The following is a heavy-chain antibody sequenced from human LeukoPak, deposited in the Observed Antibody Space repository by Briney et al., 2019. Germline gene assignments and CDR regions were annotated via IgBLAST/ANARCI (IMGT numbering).Heavy chain of an antibody. D-gene: IGHD2-2*01. Sequence: GGSLRLSCAASGFTFGSYAMSWVRQAPGKGLEWVSAISGSGGSTYYADSVKGRFTISRDNSKNTLYLQMNSLRAEDTAVYYCAKETYCSSTSCRDAFDIWGQGTMVTVSS. CDR2: ISGSGGST. CDR3: AKETYCSSTSCRDAFDI. CDR1: GFTFGSYA. J-gene: IGHJ3*02. V-gene: IGHV3-23*01.